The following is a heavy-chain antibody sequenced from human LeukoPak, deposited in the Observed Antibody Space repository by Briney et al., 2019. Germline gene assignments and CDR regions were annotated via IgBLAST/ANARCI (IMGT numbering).Heavy chain of an antibody. V-gene: IGHV4-4*07. D-gene: IGHD3-22*01. J-gene: IGHJ4*02. CDR1: GGSISSYY. CDR3: ASEPINYYDSSGSIDY. CDR2: IYTSGST. Sequence: SETLSLTCTVPGGSISSYYWSWIRQPAGKGLEWIGRIYTSGSTNYNPSLKSRVTMSVDTSKNQFSLKLSSVTAADTAVYYCASEPINYYDSSGSIDYWGQGTLVTVSS.